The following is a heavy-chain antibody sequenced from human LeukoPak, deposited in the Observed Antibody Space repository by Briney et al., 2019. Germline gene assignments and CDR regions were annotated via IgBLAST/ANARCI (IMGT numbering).Heavy chain of an antibody. V-gene: IGHV1-8*01. D-gene: IGHD3-10*01. CDR2: MNPNSGAT. CDR1: GYTFTSYD. Sequence: GASVKVSCKASGYTFTSYDINWVRQATGQGLEWMGWMNPNSGATGYAQKFRGRVTMTRNTSISTAYMELSSLRSDDTAVYYCARDQGFSVSRFDPWGQGTLVTVSS. J-gene: IGHJ5*02. CDR3: ARDQGFSVSRFDP.